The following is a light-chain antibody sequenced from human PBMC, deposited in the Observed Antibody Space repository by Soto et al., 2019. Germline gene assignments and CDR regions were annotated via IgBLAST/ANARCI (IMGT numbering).Light chain of an antibody. V-gene: IGKV3-15*01. CDR2: GAS. CDR3: QQYGGSVPWT. CDR1: QSVRSN. J-gene: IGKJ1*01. Sequence: EIEMTQSPATMSVSPGETATLSCRASQSVRSNLAWYQQKPGQAPRLLIYGASTRATGIPARFSGSGSGTEFTLTITRLEPEDFAVYDCQQYGGSVPWTFGQGTKVDIK.